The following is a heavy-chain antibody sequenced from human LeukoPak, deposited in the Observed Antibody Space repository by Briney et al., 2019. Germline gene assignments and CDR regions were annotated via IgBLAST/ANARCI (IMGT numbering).Heavy chain of an antibody. J-gene: IGHJ4*02. CDR3: ATTRSGSYYRRWYYFDY. Sequence: ASVKVSCKVSGYTLTELSMHWVRQAPGKGLEWMGGFDPEDGETIYAQKFQGRVTMTEDTSTDTAYRELSSLRSEDTAVYYCATTRSGSYYRRWYYFDYWGQGTLVTVSS. CDR1: GYTLTELS. CDR2: FDPEDGET. D-gene: IGHD3-10*01. V-gene: IGHV1-24*01.